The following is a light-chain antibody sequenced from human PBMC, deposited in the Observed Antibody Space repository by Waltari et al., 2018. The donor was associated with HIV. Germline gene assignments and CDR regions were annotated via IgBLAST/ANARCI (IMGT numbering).Light chain of an antibody. J-gene: IGLJ1*01. Sequence: QSALTQPASVSGSPGQSITIPCTGTSSDVGSYNRVPWYQQHPGKDPKVMIYEGSKRPSGFSNRFSGSKSGNTASLTISGLQAEDEADYYCFSYTGSSTRRPYVFGTGTKVTVL. CDR3: FSYTGSSTRRPYV. CDR2: EGS. CDR1: SSDVGSYNR. V-gene: IGLV2-23*01.